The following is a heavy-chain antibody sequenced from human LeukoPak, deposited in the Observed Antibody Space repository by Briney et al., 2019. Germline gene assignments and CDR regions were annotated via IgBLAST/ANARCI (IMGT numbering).Heavy chain of an antibody. V-gene: IGHV3-21*01. J-gene: IGHJ4*02. D-gene: IGHD3-22*01. CDR3: ARLFSGYYYWFDY. CDR1: GFTFSSYS. CDR2: ISSSSSCI. Sequence: GGSLRLSCAASGFTFSSYSMNWVRQAPGKGLEWVSSISSSSSCIYYADSVKGRFTISRDNAKNSLYLQMNSLRAEDTAVYYCARLFSGYYYWFDYWGQGTLVTVSS.